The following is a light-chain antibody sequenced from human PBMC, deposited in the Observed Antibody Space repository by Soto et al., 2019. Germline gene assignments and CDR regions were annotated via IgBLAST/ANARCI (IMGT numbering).Light chain of an antibody. J-gene: IGKJ1*01. CDR3: QQYYAYPWT. V-gene: IGKV1-5*01. Sequence: QLTQSHYNLSASVRDRFTITCLSLQIVSNVLAWFQQKPGRAPKLLIFDISNLASGVPSRFSGSGSGSATEFTLTISSLQPDDSATYYCQQYYAYPWTFGQGTKVDIK. CDR1: QIVSNV. CDR2: DIS.